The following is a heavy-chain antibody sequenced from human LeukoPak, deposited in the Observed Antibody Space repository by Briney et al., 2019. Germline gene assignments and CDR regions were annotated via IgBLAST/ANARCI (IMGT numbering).Heavy chain of an antibody. CDR2: INPDSGDT. CDR3: ARGDSSGYYYYFDY. V-gene: IGHV1-2*02. D-gene: IGHD3-22*01. CDR1: GYTFTGYY. Sequence: ASVKVSCKASGYTFTGYYMHWVRQAPGQGLEWMGWINPDSGDTNYQGRVTMTRDTSISTAYMELSRLISDDTAVYYCARGDSSGYYYYFDYWGQGTLVTVSS. J-gene: IGHJ4*02.